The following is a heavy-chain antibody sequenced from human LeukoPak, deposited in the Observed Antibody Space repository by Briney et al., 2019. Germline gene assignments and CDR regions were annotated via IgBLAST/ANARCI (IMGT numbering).Heavy chain of an antibody. Sequence: GRSLRLSCAASGFTFSSYGMHWVRQAPGKGLEWVAVIWYDGSNKYYADSVKGRFTISRDNSKNTLYLQMNSLRAEDTAVYYCAKGLDLDSNLFDYWGQGTLVTVSS. D-gene: IGHD4-11*01. CDR2: IWYDGSNK. CDR3: AKGLDLDSNLFDY. V-gene: IGHV3-33*06. J-gene: IGHJ4*02. CDR1: GFTFSSYG.